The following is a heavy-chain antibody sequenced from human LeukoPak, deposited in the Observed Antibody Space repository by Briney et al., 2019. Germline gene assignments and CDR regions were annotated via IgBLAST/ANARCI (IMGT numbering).Heavy chain of an antibody. J-gene: IGHJ4*02. Sequence: SVKVSCKASGGTFNSYAISRVRQAPGQGLECMGGIIPIFGTANYAQKFQGRVTITTDESTSTAYMELSSLRAEDTAVYYCAKDHGPTVTLYHDYWGQGTLVTVSS. V-gene: IGHV1-69*05. CDR3: AKDHGPTVTLYHDY. D-gene: IGHD4-11*01. CDR1: GGTFNSYA. CDR2: IIPIFGTA.